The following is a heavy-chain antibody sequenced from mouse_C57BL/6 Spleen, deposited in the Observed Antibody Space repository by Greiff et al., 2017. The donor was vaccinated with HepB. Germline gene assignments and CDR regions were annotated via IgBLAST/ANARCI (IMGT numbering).Heavy chain of an antibody. CDR2: ISYDGSN. CDR3: AISLITTVVAGGAMDY. V-gene: IGHV3-6*01. J-gene: IGHJ4*01. CDR1: GYSITSGYY. Sequence: EVQLQQSGPGLVKPSQSLSLTCSVTGYSITSGYYWNWIRQFPGNKLEWMGYISYDGSNNYNPSLKNRISITRDTSKNQFFLKLNSVTTEDTATYYCAISLITTVVAGGAMDYWGQGTSVTVSS. D-gene: IGHD1-1*01.